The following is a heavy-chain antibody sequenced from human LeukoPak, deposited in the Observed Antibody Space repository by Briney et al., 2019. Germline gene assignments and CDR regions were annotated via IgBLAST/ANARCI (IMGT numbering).Heavy chain of an antibody. CDR3: ARGLGNIVLEARDDWFDP. V-gene: IGHV4-4*07. Sequence: SETLSLTCTVSGGSISSYYWSWIRQPAGKGLEWIGRIYTSGSTNYNPSLKSRVTMSVDTSKNQFSLKLSSVTAADTAVYYCARGLGNIVLEARDDWFDPWGQGTLVTVSS. CDR1: GGSISSYY. J-gene: IGHJ5*02. D-gene: IGHD2/OR15-2a*01. CDR2: IYTSGST.